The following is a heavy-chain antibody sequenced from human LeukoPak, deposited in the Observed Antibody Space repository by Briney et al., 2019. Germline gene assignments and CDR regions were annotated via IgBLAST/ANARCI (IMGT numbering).Heavy chain of an antibody. CDR1: GGSFSGYY. D-gene: IGHD6-13*01. J-gene: IGHJ4*02. CDR3: ARGRIAAADSFDY. V-gene: IGHV4-34*01. Sequence: PSETLSLTCAVYGGSFSGYYWSWIRQPPGKGLEWTGEINHSGSTNYNPSLKSRVTISVDTSKNQFSLRLSSVTAADTAVYFCARGRIAAADSFDYWGQGTLVTVSS. CDR2: INHSGST.